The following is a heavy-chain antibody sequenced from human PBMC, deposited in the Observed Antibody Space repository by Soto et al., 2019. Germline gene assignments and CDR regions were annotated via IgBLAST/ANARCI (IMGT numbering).Heavy chain of an antibody. J-gene: IGHJ5*01. CDR2: ISNDGGTQ. CDR3: ARDIWSGNYKWFDS. Sequence: AGGSLRLSCAASTLTVSLYGIQWVHQAPGKGLDWVAFISNDGGTQYYADSVKGRFSISRDNSMNTVDLHMNSLRAEDTAIYYCARDIWSGNYKWFDSWGQGTLVTVSS. V-gene: IGHV3-30*03. CDR1: TLTVSLYG. D-gene: IGHD3-3*01.